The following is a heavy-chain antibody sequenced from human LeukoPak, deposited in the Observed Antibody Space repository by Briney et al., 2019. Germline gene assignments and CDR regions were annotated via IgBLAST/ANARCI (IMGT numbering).Heavy chain of an antibody. J-gene: IGHJ5*02. D-gene: IGHD4-17*01. CDR3: ARDRMTTVTNNWFDP. Sequence: ASVKVSCKASGYTFTSYGISWVRQAPGQGLEWMGWISAYNGNTNYAQKLQGRVTMTTDTSTSTAYMELRSLRSDDTAVYYCARDRMTTVTNNWFDPWGQGTLVTVSS. V-gene: IGHV1-18*01. CDR2: ISAYNGNT. CDR1: GYTFTSYG.